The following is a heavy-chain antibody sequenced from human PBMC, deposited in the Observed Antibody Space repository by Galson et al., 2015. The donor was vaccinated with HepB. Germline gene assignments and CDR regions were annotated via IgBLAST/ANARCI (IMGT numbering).Heavy chain of an antibody. V-gene: IGHV1-69*04. J-gene: IGHJ2*01. CDR2: IIPILGIA. CDR1: GGTFSSYT. Sequence: SVKVSCKASGGTFSSYTISWVRQAPGQGLEWMGRIIPILGIANYAQKFQGRVTITADKSTSTAYMELSSLRSEDTAVYYCARDDYDSYWYFDLWGRGTLVTVSS. CDR3: ARDDYDSYWYFDL. D-gene: IGHD4-17*01.